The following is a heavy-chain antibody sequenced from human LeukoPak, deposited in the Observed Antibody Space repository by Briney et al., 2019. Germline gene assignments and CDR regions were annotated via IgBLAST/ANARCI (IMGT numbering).Heavy chain of an antibody. CDR3: ARWAPRYYGSGSYYNPTALFDY. J-gene: IGHJ4*02. Sequence: SETLSLTCTVSGGSISGFYWSWIRQPPGKGLEYIGYIYYSGTTDYNPSLKSRVIMSADTFKNQFSLNLRSVTAADTAVYYCARWAPRYYGSGSYYNPTALFDYWGQGTLVTVSS. V-gene: IGHV4-59*12. CDR2: IYYSGTT. D-gene: IGHD3-10*01. CDR1: GGSISGFY.